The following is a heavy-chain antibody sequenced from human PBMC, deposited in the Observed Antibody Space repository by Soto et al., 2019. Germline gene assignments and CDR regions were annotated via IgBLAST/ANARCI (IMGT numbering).Heavy chain of an antibody. CDR1: GFTLSSYA. D-gene: IGHD5-18*01. CDR2: ISGSGGST. CDR3: AKDGYSYVLGPYYFDY. V-gene: IGHV3-23*01. J-gene: IGHJ4*02. Sequence: EVQLLESGGGLVQPGGSLRLSCAASGFTLSSYAMRWCRQSPGKGLEWVSAISGSGGSTYYADSVKGRFTISRDNSKNTLYLQTNSLRAEDTAVYYCAKDGYSYVLGPYYFDYWGQGTLVTVSS.